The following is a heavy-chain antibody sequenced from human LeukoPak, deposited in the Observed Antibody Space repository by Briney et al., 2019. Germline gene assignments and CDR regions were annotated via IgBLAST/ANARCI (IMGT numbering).Heavy chain of an antibody. CDR1: GGSFSGYY. D-gene: IGHD2-2*01. CDR3: ARGRGYCSSTSCRGYFDY. CDR2: INHSGST. Sequence: PSETLSLTCAVYGGSFSGYYWSWIRQPPGKGLEWIGEINHSGSTNYNPSLKRRVTISVDTSKNQFSLKLSSVTAADTAVYYCARGRGYCSSTSCRGYFDYWGQGTLVTVSS. V-gene: IGHV4-34*01. J-gene: IGHJ4*02.